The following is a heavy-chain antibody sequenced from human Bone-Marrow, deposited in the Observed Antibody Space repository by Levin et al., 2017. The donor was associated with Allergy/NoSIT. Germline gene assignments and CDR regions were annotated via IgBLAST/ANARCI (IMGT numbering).Heavy chain of an antibody. CDR2: IKSRNDGGTT. CDR1: GFNFTNAW. V-gene: IGHV3-15*01. Sequence: SGGSLRLSFAASGFNFTNAWMSWVRQAPGKGLEWVGRIKSRNDGGTTDYAAPVKGRFIISKDVSKNTLYLQMNSLKTQDTAVYYCSTEGGHCSGGSCYLLPFYYGMDVWGQGTTVTVSS. CDR3: STEGGHCSGGSCYLLPFYYGMDV. D-gene: IGHD2-15*01. J-gene: IGHJ6*02.